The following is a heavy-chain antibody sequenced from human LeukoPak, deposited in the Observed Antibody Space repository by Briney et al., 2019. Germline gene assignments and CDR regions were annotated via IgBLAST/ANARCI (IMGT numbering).Heavy chain of an antibody. CDR1: GYTFTSYN. CDR2: MNPNSGNT. J-gene: IGHJ4*02. D-gene: IGHD3-3*01. V-gene: IGHV1-8*01. CDR3: ARHHGDFWSGYYNY. Sequence: ASVKVSCKASGYTFTSYNINWVRQATGQGLEWMGWMNPNSGNTGYAQKFQGRVTMTRNTSISTAYMELSSLRSEDTAVYYCARHHGDFWSGYYNYWGQGTLVTVSS.